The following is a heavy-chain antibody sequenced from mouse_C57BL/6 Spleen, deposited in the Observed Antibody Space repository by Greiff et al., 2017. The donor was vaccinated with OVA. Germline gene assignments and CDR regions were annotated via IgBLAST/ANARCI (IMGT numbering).Heavy chain of an antibody. CDR2: IRSKSNNYAT. CDR1: GFSFNTYA. Sequence: EVQVVESGGGLVQPKGSLKLSCAASGFSFNTYAMNWVRQAPGKGLEWVARIRSKSNNYATYYADSVKDRFTISRDDSESMLYLQMNNLKTEDTAMYYCVRKRDYDRRDYYAMDYWGQGTSVTVSS. J-gene: IGHJ4*01. CDR3: VRKRDYDRRDYYAMDY. D-gene: IGHD2-4*01. V-gene: IGHV10-1*01.